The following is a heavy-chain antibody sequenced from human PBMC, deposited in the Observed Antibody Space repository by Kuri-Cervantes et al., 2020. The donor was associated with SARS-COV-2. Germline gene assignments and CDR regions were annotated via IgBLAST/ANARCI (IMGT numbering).Heavy chain of an antibody. CDR3: TREGHSSGWAAEYFHH. D-gene: IGHD6-19*01. J-gene: IGHJ1*01. V-gene: IGHV1-69*13. CDR1: GGTFSNYG. Sequence: SVKVSCKASGGTFSNYGTSWVRQAPGQGLEWMGGIIPSFGTTKYARKFQGRVTITADESTSTAYMELSSLRYEDTAVYYCTREGHSSGWAAEYFHHWGQGTLVTVSS. CDR2: IIPSFGTT.